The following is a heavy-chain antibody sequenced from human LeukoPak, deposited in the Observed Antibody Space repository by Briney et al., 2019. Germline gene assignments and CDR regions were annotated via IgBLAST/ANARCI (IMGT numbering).Heavy chain of an antibody. CDR3: TREDY. CDR1: GYSITGHN. CDR2: IHPNNGGT. J-gene: IGHJ4*02. Sequence: GASVKVSCKASGYSITGHNLHWIRQAPGQGLEWMGWIHPNNGGTQYAQKFQGRLIITRDTSLNTVYMELNSLISDDTAMYYCTREDYWGQGTLVTVSS. V-gene: IGHV1-2*02.